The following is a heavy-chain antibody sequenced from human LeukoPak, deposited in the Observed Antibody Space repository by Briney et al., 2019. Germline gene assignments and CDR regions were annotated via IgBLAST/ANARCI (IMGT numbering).Heavy chain of an antibody. D-gene: IGHD3-3*01. CDR1: GYTLTELS. CDR3: ATVGYYDFWSGYLDV. Sequence: GASVKVSCTASGYTLTELSMHWVRQAPGKGLAWMGGFDPEDGETIYAQKFQGRVTMTEDTSTDTAYMELSSLRSEDTAVYYCATVGYYDFWSGYLDVWGQGTTVTVSS. V-gene: IGHV1-24*01. CDR2: FDPEDGET. J-gene: IGHJ6*02.